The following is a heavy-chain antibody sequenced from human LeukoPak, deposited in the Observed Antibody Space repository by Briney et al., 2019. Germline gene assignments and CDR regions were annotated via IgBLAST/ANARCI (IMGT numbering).Heavy chain of an antibody. Sequence: PGGSLRLSCAASGFTFSNYYMSWVRQAPGEGLEWLSYISGSGHYTNYADSVKGRFTISRDNAKNSLYLQMNSLRAEDTAAYYCTRAYWGGVLRYSGYWGQGNLVTVSS. CDR1: GFTFSNYY. V-gene: IGHV3-11*05. J-gene: IGHJ4*02. CDR3: TRAYWGGVLRYSGY. CDR2: ISGSGHYT. D-gene: IGHD2-21*01.